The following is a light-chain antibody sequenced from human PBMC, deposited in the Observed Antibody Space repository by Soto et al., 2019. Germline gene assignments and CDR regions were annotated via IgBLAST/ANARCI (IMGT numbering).Light chain of an antibody. J-gene: IGKJ4*02. CDR3: QQYNGWGLS. Sequence: IVMTQSPATLSVSPGDEVTISCRASENVGTNLAWYQQKPGQAPRLLIYGSSTRDTGIPATFSGSGSGTEFTLTISSLQSEESAIYYCQQYNGWGLSFGGGTKVEIK. V-gene: IGKV3D-15*01. CDR2: GSS. CDR1: ENVGTN.